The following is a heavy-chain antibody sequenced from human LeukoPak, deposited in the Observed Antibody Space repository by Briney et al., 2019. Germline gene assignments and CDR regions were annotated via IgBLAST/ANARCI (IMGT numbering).Heavy chain of an antibody. CDR2: IIPIFGTA. D-gene: IGHD5-18*01. CDR1: GGTFSSYA. CDR3: ARAVGDTAMVGEPLDY. Sequence: SVKVSCKASGGTFSSYAISWVRQAPGQGLEWMGGIIPIFGTANYAQKFQGRVTITADESTSTAYMDLSSLRSEDTAVYYCARAVGDTAMVGEPLDYWGQGTLVTVSS. J-gene: IGHJ4*02. V-gene: IGHV1-69*13.